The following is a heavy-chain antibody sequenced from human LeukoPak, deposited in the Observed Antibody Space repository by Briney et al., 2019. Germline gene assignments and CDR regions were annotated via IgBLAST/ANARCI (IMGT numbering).Heavy chain of an antibody. D-gene: IGHD6-13*01. CDR2: IYSGGST. CDR1: GFTVSSNY. CDR3: ARGPRIAAAGGPPYYFDP. J-gene: IGHJ4*02. Sequence: PGGSLRLSCAASGFTVSSNYMSWVRQAPGKGLEWVSVIYSGGSTYYADSVKGRFTISRDNSKNTLYLQMNSLRAEDTAVYYCARGPRIAAAGGPPYYFDPWGQGTLVTVPS. V-gene: IGHV3-66*01.